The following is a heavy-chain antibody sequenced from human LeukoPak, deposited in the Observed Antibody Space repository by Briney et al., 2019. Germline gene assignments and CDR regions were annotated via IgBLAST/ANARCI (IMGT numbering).Heavy chain of an antibody. D-gene: IGHD4-17*01. V-gene: IGHV3-9*01. CDR1: GFTFDDYA. Sequence: GGSLRLSCAASGFTFDDYAMHWVRQAPGKGLEGVSGISWNSGSIGYADSVKGRFTISRDNAKNSLYLQMNSLRAEDTALYYCATTVTGAFDIWGQGTMVTVSS. CDR2: ISWNSGSI. CDR3: ATTVTGAFDI. J-gene: IGHJ3*02.